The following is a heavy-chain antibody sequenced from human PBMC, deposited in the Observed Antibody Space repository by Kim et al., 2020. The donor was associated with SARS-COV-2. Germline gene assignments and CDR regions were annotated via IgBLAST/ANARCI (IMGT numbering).Heavy chain of an antibody. D-gene: IGHD3-10*01. J-gene: IGHJ5*02. CDR3: ARTLTSVGFIWFGELLAWDKNWFDP. V-gene: IGHV3-7*03. CDR1: GFTFSSYW. CDR2: IKQDGSEK. Sequence: GGSLRLSCAASGFTFSSYWMSWVRQAPGKGLEWVANIKQDGSEKYYVDSVKGRFTISRDNAKNSLYLQMNSLRAEDTAVYYCARTLTSVGFIWFGELLAWDKNWFDPWGQGTLVTVSS.